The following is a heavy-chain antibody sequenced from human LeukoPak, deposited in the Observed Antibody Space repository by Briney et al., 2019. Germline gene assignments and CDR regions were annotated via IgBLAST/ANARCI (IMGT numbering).Heavy chain of an antibody. CDR1: GYTFTGYY. Sequence: ASVKVSCKASGYTFTGYYMHWVRQAPGQGLEWMGRINPNSGGTNYAQKFQGRVTMTRDTSISTAYMELSRLRSDDTAVYYRARDRGDQGRYYFDYWGQGTLVTVSS. D-gene: IGHD1-26*01. CDR3: ARDRGDQGRYYFDY. J-gene: IGHJ4*02. CDR2: INPNSGGT. V-gene: IGHV1-2*06.